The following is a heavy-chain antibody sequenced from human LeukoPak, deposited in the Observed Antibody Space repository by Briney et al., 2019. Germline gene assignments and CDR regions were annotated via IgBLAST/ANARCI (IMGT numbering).Heavy chain of an antibody. V-gene: IGHV4-4*07. D-gene: IGHD3-3*01. CDR3: ARIGPSSYYDFWSGYPNWYFDL. CDR1: GGSISSYY. CDR2: IYTSGST. J-gene: IGHJ2*01. Sequence: PSETLSLTCTVSGGSISSYYWSWIRQPAGKGLEWIGRIYTSGSTNYNPSLKSRVTMSVDTSKNQFSLKLSSVTAADTAVYYCARIGPSSYYDFWSGYPNWYFDLWGRGTLVTVSS.